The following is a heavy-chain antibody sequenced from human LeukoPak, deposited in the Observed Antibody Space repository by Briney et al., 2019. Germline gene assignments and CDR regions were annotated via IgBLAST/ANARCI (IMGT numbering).Heavy chain of an antibody. V-gene: IGHV3-33*01. CDR2: IWHDGSDK. CDR1: GLSFDTYA. J-gene: IGHJ4*02. D-gene: IGHD3-10*01. Sequence: GGSLRLSCAASGLSFDTYAMHWVRQAPGQGLEWVAFIWHDGSDKFYANSVRGRFTISRDNSKNTVYVQMNKLRPDDTAAYYCARESFGAGSYPDFWGQGTLDTVSS. CDR3: ARESFGAGSYPDF.